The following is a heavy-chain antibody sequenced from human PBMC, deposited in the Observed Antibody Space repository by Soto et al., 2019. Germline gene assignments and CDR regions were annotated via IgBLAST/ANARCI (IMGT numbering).Heavy chain of an antibody. V-gene: IGHV1-46*03. Sequence: QVQLVQSGAEVKKPGASVKVSCKASGYTFTSYYMHWVRQAPGQGLEWMGIINPSGGSTSYAQKFQGRVTMTRETSTSTVYRELSSLRSEDTAVYYCARQEDYYYGAGSSSRYFDYWGQGTLVTVSS. CDR3: ARQEDYYYGAGSSSRYFDY. D-gene: IGHD3-10*01. CDR2: INPSGGST. J-gene: IGHJ4*02. CDR1: GYTFTSYY.